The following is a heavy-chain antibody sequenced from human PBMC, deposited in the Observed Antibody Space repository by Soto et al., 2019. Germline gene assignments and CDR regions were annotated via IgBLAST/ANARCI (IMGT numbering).Heavy chain of an antibody. CDR3: ARQGAVRYCSSTSCYTYYYYGMDV. Sequence: PGESLKISCKGSGYSFTSYWISWVRQMPGKDLEWMGRIDPSDSYTNYSPSFQGHVTISADKSISTAYLQWSSLRASDTAMYYCARQGAVRYCSSTSCYTYYYYGMDVWGQGTTVTVSS. CDR1: GYSFTSYW. CDR2: IDPSDSYT. V-gene: IGHV5-10-1*01. D-gene: IGHD2-2*02. J-gene: IGHJ6*02.